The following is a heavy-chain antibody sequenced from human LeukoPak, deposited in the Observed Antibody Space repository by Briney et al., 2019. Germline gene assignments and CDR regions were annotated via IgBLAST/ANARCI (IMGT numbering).Heavy chain of an antibody. V-gene: IGHV4-38-2*01. CDR2: IYHSGST. D-gene: IGHD1-26*01. CDR3: ARLVGATLVFDY. J-gene: IGHJ4*02. CDR1: GYSISSGYY. Sequence: PSETLSLTCAVSGYSISSGYYWGWIRQPPGKGLEWIGSIYHSGSTYYNPSLKSRVTISVDTSKNQFSLKLSSVTAADTAVYYCARLVGATLVFDYWGQGTLVTVSS.